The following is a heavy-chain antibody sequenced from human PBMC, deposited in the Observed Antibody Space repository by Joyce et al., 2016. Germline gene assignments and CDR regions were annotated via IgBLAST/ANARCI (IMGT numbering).Heavy chain of an antibody. Sequence: QVQLVQSGAEVTKPGASVKVSCKASGYTFASYAMHWLRQAPGQGLEWMRWINAGNVNTKYSQKFQGRVTITRDTSASTAYMELGSLRSEDTAVYYCAGDYGSGSYDYWGQGTLVTVSS. CDR3: AGDYGSGSYDY. D-gene: IGHD3-10*01. V-gene: IGHV1-3*01. CDR2: INAGNVNT. J-gene: IGHJ4*02. CDR1: GYTFASYA.